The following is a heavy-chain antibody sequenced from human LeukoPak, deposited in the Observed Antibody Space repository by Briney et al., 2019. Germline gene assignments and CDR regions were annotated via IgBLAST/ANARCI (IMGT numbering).Heavy chain of an antibody. CDR1: GFTFSSYS. J-gene: IGHJ5*01. CDR2: ISPGGDTT. CDR3: ARKESSNNPFDP. D-gene: IGHD2-2*01. Sequence: GGSLRLSCAASGFTFSSYSMNWVRQAPGKGLEWVSVISPGGDTTYYADSVKGRFTISRDNSKNTLYLQMNRLRGEDTAIYYCARKESSNNPFDPWGQGTVVTVSS. V-gene: IGHV3-23*01.